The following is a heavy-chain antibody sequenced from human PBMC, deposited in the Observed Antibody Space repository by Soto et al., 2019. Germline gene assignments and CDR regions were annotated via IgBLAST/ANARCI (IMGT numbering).Heavy chain of an antibody. V-gene: IGHV3-66*01. D-gene: IGHD6-19*01. J-gene: IGHJ4*02. CDR2: IYSGGST. CDR3: ARGLRYSSGWYLVDY. Sequence: EVQLVESGGGLVQPGGSLRLSCAASGFTVSSNYMSWVRQAPGKGLEWASVIYSGGSTYYADSVKGRFTISRDNSKNTLYLQMNSLRAEDTAVYYCARGLRYSSGWYLVDYWGQGTLVTVSS. CDR1: GFTVSSNY.